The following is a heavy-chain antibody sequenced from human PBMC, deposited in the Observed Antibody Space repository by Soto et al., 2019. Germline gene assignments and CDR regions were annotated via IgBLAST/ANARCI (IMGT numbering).Heavy chain of an antibody. CDR2: IIPLLGIG. V-gene: IGHV1-69*02. Sequence: QVQLVQSGPEVKTSGSSLKVSCKVSGGTLSSDTISWLRQAPGQGLEWMGRIIPLLGIGNYAQKFQCRVTVTEDISTNTGYMELSRLTSQDTAIYYCARVEGYYNMGTFPVYYIDVWGKGTTVTVSS. J-gene: IGHJ6*03. D-gene: IGHD3-10*01. CDR1: GGTLSSDT. CDR3: ARVEGYYNMGTFPVYYIDV.